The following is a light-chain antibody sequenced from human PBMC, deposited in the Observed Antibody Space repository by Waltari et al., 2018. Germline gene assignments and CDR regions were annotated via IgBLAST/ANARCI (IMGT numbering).Light chain of an antibody. J-gene: IGKJ4*01. CDR1: QGVFYGPNRKNY. CDR2: WAS. CDR3: QEYYTDSLT. V-gene: IGKV4-1*01. Sequence: DIVMTQSPDSLTVSLGGRATIDCKSVQGVFYGPNRKNYIAWYQQKSGQPPKLLISWASTRESGVPDRFSGSGSGTEFTLTITDLQAEDVAVYYCQEYYTDSLTFGGGTKVEIK.